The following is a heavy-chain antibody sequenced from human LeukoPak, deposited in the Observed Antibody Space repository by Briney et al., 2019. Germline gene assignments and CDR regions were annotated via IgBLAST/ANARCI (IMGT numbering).Heavy chain of an antibody. D-gene: IGHD5-18*01. V-gene: IGHV3-9*01. CDR1: GLTFDDDA. J-gene: IGHJ4*02. CDR3: ARASGYSYGLDY. CDR2: ISWNSGSI. Sequence: PGGSLRLSCAASGLTFDDDAMHWVRHAPGKGLEWVSGISWNSGSIGYADSVKGRFTISRDNAKNSLYLQMNSLRAEDTAVYYCARASGYSYGLDYWGQGTLVTVSS.